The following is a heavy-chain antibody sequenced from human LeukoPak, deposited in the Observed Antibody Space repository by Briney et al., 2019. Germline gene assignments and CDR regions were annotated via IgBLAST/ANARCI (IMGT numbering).Heavy chain of an antibody. Sequence: NPSETLSLTCTVPGGSISSYYWSWIRQPAGKGLEWIGRIYTSGSTNYNPSLKSRVTMSVDTSKNQFSLKLSSVTAADTAVYYCARVIRSTTEYYYYMDVWGKGTTVTVSS. CDR3: ARVIRSTTEYYYYMDV. J-gene: IGHJ6*03. D-gene: IGHD4-17*01. CDR1: GGSISSYY. CDR2: IYTSGST. V-gene: IGHV4-4*07.